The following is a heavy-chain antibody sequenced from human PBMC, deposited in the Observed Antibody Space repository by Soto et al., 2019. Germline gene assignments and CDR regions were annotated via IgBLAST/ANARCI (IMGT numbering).Heavy chain of an antibody. J-gene: IGHJ4*02. V-gene: IGHV4-34*01. CDR3: ATGVPLDY. CDR1: D. Sequence: DCRWIRQHPGKGLEWIGEINHSGSTNYNPSLKSRVTISVDTSKNQFSLKLSSVTAADTAVYYCATGVPLDYWGQRTLVTVSS. CDR2: INHSGST. D-gene: IGHD3-10*01.